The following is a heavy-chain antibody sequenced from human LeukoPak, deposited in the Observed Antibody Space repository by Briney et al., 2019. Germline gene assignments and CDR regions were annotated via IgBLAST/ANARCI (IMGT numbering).Heavy chain of an antibody. D-gene: IGHD2-8*01. CDR1: GGSISSSNW. Sequence: SETLSLTCAVSGGSISSSNWWSWVRQPPGKGLEWIGYIYYSGSTYYNPSLKSRVTISVDTSKNQFSLKLSSVTAADTAVYYCARGHLGCTNGVCYTSSVGYFDLWGRGTLVTVSS. J-gene: IGHJ2*01. V-gene: IGHV4-30-4*01. CDR2: IYYSGST. CDR3: ARGHLGCTNGVCYTSSVGYFDL.